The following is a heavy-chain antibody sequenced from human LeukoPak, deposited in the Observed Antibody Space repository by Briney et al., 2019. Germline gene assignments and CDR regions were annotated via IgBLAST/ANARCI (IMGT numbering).Heavy chain of an antibody. D-gene: IGHD6-6*01. CDR2: IIPIFGTA. CDR1: GGTFSSYA. J-gene: IGHJ3*02. CDR3: AREGSSSLHDAFDI. V-gene: IGHV1-69*05. Sequence: SVKVSCKASGGTFSSYAISWVRQAPGQGLEWMGGIIPIFGTANYAQKFQGRVTITTDESTSTAYMELSSLRSEDTAVYYCAREGSSSLHDAFDIWGQGTMVTVSS.